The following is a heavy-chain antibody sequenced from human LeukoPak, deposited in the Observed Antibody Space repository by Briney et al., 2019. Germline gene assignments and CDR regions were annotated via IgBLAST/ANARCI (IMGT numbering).Heavy chain of an antibody. J-gene: IGHJ6*02. V-gene: IGHV3-23*01. CDR2: ISGSGGST. CDR3: AKHGLERQLYYYGMDV. Sequence: GGSLRLSCAASGFTFSSYAMSWVRQAPGKGLAWVSAISGSGGSTYYADSVKGRFTISRDNSKNTLYLQMNSLRAEDTAVYYCAKHGLERQLYYYGMDVWGQGTTVTVSS. CDR1: GFTFSSYA. D-gene: IGHD1-1*01.